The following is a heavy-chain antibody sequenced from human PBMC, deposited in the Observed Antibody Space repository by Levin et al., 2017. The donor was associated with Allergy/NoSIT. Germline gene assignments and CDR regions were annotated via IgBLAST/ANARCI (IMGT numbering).Heavy chain of an antibody. CDR3: ARAARFDYGDLQ. Sequence: GESLKISCAASGFTFNTYTMHWVRQAPGKGLEWVAVISYDGSDKYYADVLRGRFTISRDNPKNTLYLQVNSLRTEDTAVYYCARAARFDYGDLQWGQGTLVTVSS. D-gene: IGHD4-17*01. J-gene: IGHJ4*02. CDR1: GFTFNTYT. CDR2: ISYDGSDK. V-gene: IGHV3-30*04.